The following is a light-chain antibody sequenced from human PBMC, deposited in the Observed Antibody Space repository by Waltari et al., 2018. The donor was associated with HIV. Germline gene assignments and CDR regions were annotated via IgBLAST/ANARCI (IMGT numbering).Light chain of an antibody. CDR2: RAT. J-gene: IGKJ1*01. V-gene: IGKV1-5*03. Sequence: DIHMTQSPPTLTASIGDRINITCRASQTVGDWLAWYQQKPGEAPSLLIYRATIIETGVPSRFSGSASGTDFTLAIERLQPDDSATYYCHQYSDYLGSFGQGTRV. CDR1: QTVGDW. CDR3: HQYSDYLGS.